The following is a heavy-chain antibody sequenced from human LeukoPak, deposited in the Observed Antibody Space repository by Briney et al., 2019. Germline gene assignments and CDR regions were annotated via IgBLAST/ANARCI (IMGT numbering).Heavy chain of an antibody. V-gene: IGHV3-13*04. J-gene: IGHJ6*02. CDR3: ARGPGYYYGMDV. CDR2: IGTAGDT. CDR1: GFTFSSYD. Sequence: PGGSLRLSCAASGFTFSSYDMHWVRQATGKGLEWVSAIGTAGDTYYPGSVKGRFTISRENAKNSLYLQTNSLRAGDTAVYYCARGPGYYYGMDVWGQGTTVTVSS.